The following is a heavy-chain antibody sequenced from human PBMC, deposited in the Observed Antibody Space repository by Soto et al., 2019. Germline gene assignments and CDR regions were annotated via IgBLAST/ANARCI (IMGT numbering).Heavy chain of an antibody. Sequence: SETLSLTCTVSGGSISSGGYYWSWIRQHPGKGLERIGYIYYSGSTYYNPSLKSRVTISVDTSKNQFSLKLSSVTAADTAVYYCAQAREYYYDSSASRYFDYWGQGTLVTVSS. D-gene: IGHD3-22*01. V-gene: IGHV4-31*03. J-gene: IGHJ4*02. CDR1: GGSISSGGYY. CDR2: IYYSGST. CDR3: AQAREYYYDSSASRYFDY.